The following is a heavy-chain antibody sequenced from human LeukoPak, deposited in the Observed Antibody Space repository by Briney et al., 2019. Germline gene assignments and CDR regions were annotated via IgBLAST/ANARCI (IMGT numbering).Heavy chain of an antibody. V-gene: IGHV4-59*01. Sequence: SETLSLTCTVSGGSISSYYWSWIRQPPGKGLEWIGYIYYSGSTNYNPSLKSRVTISVDTSKNQFSLKLSSVAAADTAVYYCARELWFGELRGGYFDYWGQGTLVTVSS. CDR1: GGSISSYY. J-gene: IGHJ4*02. CDR3: ARELWFGELRGGYFDY. CDR2: IYYSGST. D-gene: IGHD3-10*01.